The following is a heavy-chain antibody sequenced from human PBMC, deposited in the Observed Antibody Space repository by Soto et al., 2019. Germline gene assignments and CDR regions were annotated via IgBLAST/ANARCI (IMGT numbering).Heavy chain of an antibody. CDR2: ISSSGSTI. V-gene: IGHV3-48*03. J-gene: IGHJ4*02. CDR1: GFTFSSYE. D-gene: IGHD5-12*01. CDR3: ARSYSGYDLMDYFDY. Sequence: GGSLRLSCAASGFTFSSYEMNWVRQAPGKVLEWASYISSSGSTIYYADSVKGRFTISRDNAKNSLYLQMNSLRAEDTAVYYCARSYSGYDLMDYFDYWGQGTLVNVSS.